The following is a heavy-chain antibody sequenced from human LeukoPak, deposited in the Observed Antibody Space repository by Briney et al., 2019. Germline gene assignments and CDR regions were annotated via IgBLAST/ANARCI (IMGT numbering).Heavy chain of an antibody. CDR1: GFTFDDYA. J-gene: IGHJ6*02. CDR2: ISWNSGSI. CDR3: AKDYYGSGSYSRVDV. Sequence: PGGPLRLSCAASGFTFDDYAMHWVRQAPGKGLEWVSGISWNSGSIGYADSVKGRFTISRDNAKNSLYLQMNSLRAEDTALYYCAKDYYGSGSYSRVDVWGQGTTVTVSS. D-gene: IGHD3-10*01. V-gene: IGHV3-9*01.